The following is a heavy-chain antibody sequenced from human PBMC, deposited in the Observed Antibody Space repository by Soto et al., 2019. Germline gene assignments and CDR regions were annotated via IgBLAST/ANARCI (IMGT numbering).Heavy chain of an antibody. CDR1: GGSISGGGYS. D-gene: IGHD6-13*01. J-gene: IGHJ5*02. Sequence: SETLSLTCAVSGGSISGGGYSWSWIRQPPGKGPEWIGYIYHSGSTYYNPSLKSRVTISVDRSKNQFSLKLSSVTAADTAVYYCARVHSSSWYGSFRFDPWGQGTLVTVSS. CDR3: ARVHSSSWYGSFRFDP. CDR2: IYHSGST. V-gene: IGHV4-30-2*01.